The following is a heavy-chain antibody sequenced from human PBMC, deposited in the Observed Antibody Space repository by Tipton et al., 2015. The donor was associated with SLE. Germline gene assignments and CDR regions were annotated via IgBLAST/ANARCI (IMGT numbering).Heavy chain of an antibody. CDR3: AGDDYASGIT. V-gene: IGHV3-74*01. J-gene: IGHJ5*02. CDR2: INSDGSST. CDR1: GFTFSSCW. Sequence: GSLRLSCAASGFTFSSCWMHWVRQAPGKGLVWVSRINSDGSSTSYADSVKGRFTISRDNAKNSLYLQMNSLRVEDTAVYFCAGDDYASGITWGQGTLVTVSS. D-gene: IGHD3-10*01.